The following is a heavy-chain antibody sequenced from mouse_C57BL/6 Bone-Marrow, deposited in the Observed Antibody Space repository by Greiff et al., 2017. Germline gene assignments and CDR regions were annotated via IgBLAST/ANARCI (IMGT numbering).Heavy chain of an antibody. D-gene: IGHD4-1*01. Sequence: VQLQQPGAELVKPGASVKLSCKASGYTFTSYWMHWVKQRPGQGLEWIGMIHPNSGSTNYNEKFKSKATLTVDKSSSTAYMQLSSLTSEDSAVYYCARGDWDGGFAYWGQGTLVTVSA. CDR2: IHPNSGST. V-gene: IGHV1-64*01. CDR3: ARGDWDGGFAY. CDR1: GYTFTSYW. J-gene: IGHJ3*01.